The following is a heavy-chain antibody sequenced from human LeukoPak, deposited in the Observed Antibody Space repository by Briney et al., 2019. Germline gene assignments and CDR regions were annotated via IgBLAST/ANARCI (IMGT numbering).Heavy chain of an antibody. CDR3: ARGTSGTQEAYFDY. Sequence: GASVKVSCKASGGTFSSYAISWVRQAPGQGLEWMGGIIPVFGTANYAQKFQGRVTITADESTSTAYMELSSLRSEDTAVYYCARGTSGTQEAYFDYWGQGTLVTVSS. CDR2: IIPVFGTA. D-gene: IGHD3-3*01. J-gene: IGHJ4*02. CDR1: GGTFSSYA. V-gene: IGHV1-69*01.